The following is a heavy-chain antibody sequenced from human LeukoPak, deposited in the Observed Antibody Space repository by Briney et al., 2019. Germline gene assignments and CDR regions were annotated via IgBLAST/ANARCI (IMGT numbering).Heavy chain of an antibody. CDR2: ISAYNGNT. CDR1: GYTFTSYG. Sequence: ASVKVSCKASGYTFTSYGISWVRQAPGQELEWMGWISAYNGNTNYVQKLQGRVTMTTDTSTSTAYMELRSLRSDDTAVYYCARISSSFQADYWGQGTLVTVSS. CDR3: ARISSSFQADY. D-gene: IGHD6-13*01. V-gene: IGHV1-18*01. J-gene: IGHJ4*02.